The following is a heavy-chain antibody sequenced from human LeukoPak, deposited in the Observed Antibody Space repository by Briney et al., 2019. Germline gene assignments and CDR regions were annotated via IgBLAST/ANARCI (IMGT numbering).Heavy chain of an antibody. Sequence: GRSLSLSCAASGFSFNYYGMHWLRQAPGKGLEWVAFIRFDGSDQYCADSVKGRFTISRDKSKNTLDLHMNSLRAEDTAVYYCARALSSDSGWYYFDHWGQGTLVTVSS. D-gene: IGHD6-19*01. CDR1: GFSFNYYG. CDR2: IRFDGSDQ. V-gene: IGHV3-33*01. J-gene: IGHJ4*02. CDR3: ARALSSDSGWYYFDH.